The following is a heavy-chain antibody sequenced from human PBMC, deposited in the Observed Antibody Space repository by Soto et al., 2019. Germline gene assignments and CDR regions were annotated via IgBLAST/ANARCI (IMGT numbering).Heavy chain of an antibody. CDR3: AKDSGCVNNACAYDP. J-gene: IGHJ5*02. D-gene: IGHD1-20*01. Sequence: EVHLVESGGGLVKPGGSLRLTCAASGFSFSDYTMNWVRQAPGKGLEWVSSISKGSDYIFYADKVKGRFTISRDNARNSLHLPMTSLRVEDTAVYYCAKDSGCVNNACAYDPWGQGTLVTVSS. V-gene: IGHV3-21*01. CDR2: ISKGSDYI. CDR1: GFSFSDYT.